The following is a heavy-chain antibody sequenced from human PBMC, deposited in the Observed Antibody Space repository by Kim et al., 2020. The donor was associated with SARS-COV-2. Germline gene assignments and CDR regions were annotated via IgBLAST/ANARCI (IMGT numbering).Heavy chain of an antibody. Sequence: GGSLRLSCAASGFTFSSYWMHWVRQAPGKGLVWVSRINSDGYSINYADSVKGRFTISRDNAKNTLYLQMNSLRAEDMAVYYCARLGCSGGRCNFDHWGQGTLVTVSS. CDR2: INSDGYSI. J-gene: IGHJ4*02. CDR1: GFTFSSYW. V-gene: IGHV3-74*01. D-gene: IGHD2-15*01. CDR3: ARLGCSGGRCNFDH.